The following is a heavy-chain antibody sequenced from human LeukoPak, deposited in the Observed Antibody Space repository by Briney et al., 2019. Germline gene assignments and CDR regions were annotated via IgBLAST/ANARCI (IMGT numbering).Heavy chain of an antibody. V-gene: IGHV4-30-2*01. CDR1: GGSISSGGYS. J-gene: IGHJ5*02. CDR3: ARVGVTMVRGVIRPNWFDP. D-gene: IGHD3-10*01. Sequence: SQTLSLTCAVSGGSISSGGYSWSWIRQPPGKGLEWIGYIYHSGSTYYNPSLKSRVTISVDRSKNQFSLKLSSVTAADTAVYYCARVGVTMVRGVIRPNWFDPWGQGTLVTVSS. CDR2: IYHSGST.